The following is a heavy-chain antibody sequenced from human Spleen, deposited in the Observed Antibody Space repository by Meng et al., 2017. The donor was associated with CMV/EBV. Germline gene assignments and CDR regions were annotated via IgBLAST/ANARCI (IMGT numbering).Heavy chain of an antibody. CDR1: GYSISSGYY. J-gene: IGHJ3*02. CDR3: ARDAWCSTTNCYHI. V-gene: IGHV4-38-2*02. CDR2: IHYGGST. Sequence: SETLSLTCTVSGYSISSGYYWGWIRQPPGKGLEWIGTIHYGGSTYYNPSLARRVSISIDASKSQFSLRLRSVTAADTAVYYCARDAWCSTTNCYHIWGQGTMVTVSS. D-gene: IGHD2/OR15-2a*01.